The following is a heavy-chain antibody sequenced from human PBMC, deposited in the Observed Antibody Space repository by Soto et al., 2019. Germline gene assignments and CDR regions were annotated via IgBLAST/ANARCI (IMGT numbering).Heavy chain of an antibody. CDR1: GFTFSSYD. J-gene: IGHJ3*02. Sequence: HPWGSLRLSCAASGFTFSSYDMRFFRQVTGKGLEWVSYITTGDDTSYPDSVQGRFTISRENAKNSLYLQMNNLRAGDTAIYYCARVAQDFGALDIWGQGTTVTVSS. D-gene: IGHD3-16*01. CDR3: ARVAQDFGALDI. CDR2: ITTGDDT. V-gene: IGHV3-13*01.